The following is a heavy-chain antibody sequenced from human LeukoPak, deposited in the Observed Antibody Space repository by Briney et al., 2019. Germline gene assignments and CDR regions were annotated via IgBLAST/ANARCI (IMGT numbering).Heavy chain of an antibody. V-gene: IGHV1-2*02. J-gene: IGHJ3*02. CDR3: ARDADDAFDI. Sequence: ASVKVSCKASGYTFTGYYMHWVRQAPGQGLEWMGWINPNSGGTNYAQKFQGRVTITRDTSIGTAYMELSRLRSDDTAVYYCARDADDAFDIWGQGTMVTVSS. CDR2: INPNSGGT. CDR1: GYTFTGYY.